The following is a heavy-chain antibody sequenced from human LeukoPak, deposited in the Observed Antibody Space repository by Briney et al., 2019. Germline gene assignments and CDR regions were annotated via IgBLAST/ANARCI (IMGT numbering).Heavy chain of an antibody. CDR1: GGSISSYY. J-gene: IGHJ4*02. Sequence: PSETLSLTCTVSGGSISSYYWSWIRQPPGKELEWIGYIYYSGSTNYNPSLKSRVTISVDTSKNQFSLKLSSVTAADTAVYYCARRGTWYEFDYWGQGTLVTVSS. D-gene: IGHD1-14*01. CDR3: ARRGTWYEFDY. CDR2: IYYSGST. V-gene: IGHV4-59*01.